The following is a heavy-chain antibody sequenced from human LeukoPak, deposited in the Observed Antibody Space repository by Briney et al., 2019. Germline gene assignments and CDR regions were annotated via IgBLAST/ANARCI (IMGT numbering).Heavy chain of an antibody. Sequence: GGSLRLSCAASGFTFDDYGMSWVRQAPGKGLEWVSGINWNGGSTGYADSVKGRFTISRDTSKNTLYLQMNSLRAEDTAVYYCATNYGSGSYYNFDYWGQGTLVTASS. CDR3: ATNYGSGSYYNFDY. J-gene: IGHJ4*02. CDR1: GFTFDDYG. CDR2: INWNGGST. D-gene: IGHD3-10*01. V-gene: IGHV3-20*04.